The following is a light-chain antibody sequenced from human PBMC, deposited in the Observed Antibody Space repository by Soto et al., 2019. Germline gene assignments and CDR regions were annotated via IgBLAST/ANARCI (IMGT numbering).Light chain of an antibody. CDR2: DAS. J-gene: IGKJ1*01. V-gene: IGKV1-39*01. CDR1: QSISSY. CDR3: QQYTNTNNPWM. Sequence: DIQMTQSPSSLSASVGDRVTITCRASQSISSYLNWYQQKPGKAPKLLVYDASTLQRGVASRFSGSGSGTEFTLIISGLQPDDSATYYCQQYTNTNNPWMFGQGTKVDIK.